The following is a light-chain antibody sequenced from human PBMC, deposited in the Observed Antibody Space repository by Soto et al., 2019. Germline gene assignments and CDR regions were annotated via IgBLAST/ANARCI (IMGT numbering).Light chain of an antibody. CDR1: SSDVGGYDY. CDR2: EVS. CDR3: RSFTSSGTL. Sequence: QSALTQPATVSGSPGQPITISCTGTSSDVGGYDYVSWYQQHPGKVPKLIIYEVSIRDSGVSNRFSASKSANTASLTISGLQPEDEADYYCRSFTSSGTLFVGGTKLPVL. J-gene: IGLJ3*02. V-gene: IGLV2-14*01.